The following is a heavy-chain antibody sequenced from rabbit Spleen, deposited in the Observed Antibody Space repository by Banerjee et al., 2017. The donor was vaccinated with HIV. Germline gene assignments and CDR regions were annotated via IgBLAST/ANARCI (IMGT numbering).Heavy chain of an antibody. V-gene: IGHV1S40*01. Sequence: QSLEESGGDLVKPGASLTLTCTASGFDLNNYGVSWVRQAPGKGLEWIACMHTYSGTTYYASWAKGRFTISKTSSTTVTLQMTSLTAADTATYFCARGSNSNGAGYNLGGPGTLVTVS. CDR3: ARGSNSNGAGYNL. J-gene: IGHJ4*01. CDR1: GFDLNNYG. D-gene: IGHD1-1*01. CDR2: MHTYSGTT.